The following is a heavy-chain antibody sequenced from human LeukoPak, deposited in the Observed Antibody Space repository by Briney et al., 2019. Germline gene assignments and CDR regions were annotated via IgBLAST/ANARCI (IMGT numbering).Heavy chain of an antibody. Sequence: GESLKISCKASGCSFTNYWITWMRQMPGKGLEWVGRIDPSDSYTHYGPSFEGHVTFSVDKSINTAYLQWSSLKASDTAMFYCARPRDRSGPRGAFDIWGPGTMVTVSS. D-gene: IGHD3-22*01. CDR1: GCSFTNYW. CDR2: IDPSDSYT. J-gene: IGHJ3*02. CDR3: ARPRDRSGPRGAFDI. V-gene: IGHV5-10-1*01.